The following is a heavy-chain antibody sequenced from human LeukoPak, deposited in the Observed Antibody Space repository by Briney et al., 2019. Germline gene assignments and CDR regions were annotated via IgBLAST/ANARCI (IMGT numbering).Heavy chain of an antibody. J-gene: IGHJ4*02. D-gene: IGHD5-12*01. CDR2: IRYDGSNK. CDR3: AKDLGHDLFPEHIDY. CDR1: GFTFSSYG. V-gene: IGHV3-30*02. Sequence: GGSLRLSCAASGFTFSSYGMHWVRQAPGKGLEWVAFIRYDGSNKYYADSVKGRFTISRDNSKNTLYLQMNSLRAEDTAVYYCAKDLGHDLFPEHIDYWGQGTLVTVSS.